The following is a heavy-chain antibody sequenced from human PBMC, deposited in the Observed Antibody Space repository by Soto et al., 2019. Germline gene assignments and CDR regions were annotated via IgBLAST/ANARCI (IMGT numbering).Heavy chain of an antibody. V-gene: IGHV1-2*04. CDR1: GYTFTGYY. CDR2: INPNSGGT. D-gene: IGHD3-3*01. Sequence: ASVKVSCKASGYTFTGYYMHWVRQAPGQGLEWMGWINPNSGGTNYAQKFQGWVTMTRDTSISTAYMELIRLRSDDTAVYYCALSRVVIRGDHWFDPWGQGTLVTVSS. J-gene: IGHJ5*02. CDR3: ALSRVVIRGDHWFDP.